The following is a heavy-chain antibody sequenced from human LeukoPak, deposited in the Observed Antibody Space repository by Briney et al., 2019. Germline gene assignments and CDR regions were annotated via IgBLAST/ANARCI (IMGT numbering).Heavy chain of an antibody. J-gene: IGHJ4*02. Sequence: GGTLRLSCAASGFTFSSHGMNWVRQAPGKGLEWVAGISGSGGSTYYADSVKGRFTISRDNSKNTLFLQMNSLRAEDTGVYYCAKTPLRQWLMSYFDYWGQGTLVTVSS. CDR1: GFTFSSHG. D-gene: IGHD6-19*01. V-gene: IGHV3-23*01. CDR2: ISGSGGST. CDR3: AKTPLRQWLMSYFDY.